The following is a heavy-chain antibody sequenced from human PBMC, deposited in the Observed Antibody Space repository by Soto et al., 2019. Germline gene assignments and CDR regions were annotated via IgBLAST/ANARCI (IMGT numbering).Heavy chain of an antibody. D-gene: IGHD1-26*01. J-gene: IGHJ4*02. CDR1: GGSISSYY. CDR2: IYYSGST. Sequence: QVQLQESGPGLVKPSETLSLTCTVSGGSISSYYWSWIRQPPGKGLEWIGYIYYSGSTNYNPSLKRRVTISVATSKNQFSLKLSSVTAADTAVYYCARHTWDPDTANFDYWGQGTLVTVSS. CDR3: ARHTWDPDTANFDY. V-gene: IGHV4-59*08.